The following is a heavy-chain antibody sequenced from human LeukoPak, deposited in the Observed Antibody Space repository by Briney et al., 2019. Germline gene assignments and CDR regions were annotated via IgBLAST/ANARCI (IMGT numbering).Heavy chain of an antibody. V-gene: IGHV4-34*01. D-gene: IGHD6-13*01. J-gene: IGHJ5*02. Sequence: SETLSLTCGVYGGSFSGYYWSWIRQPPGKGLEWIGEINDSGSTNYNPSLKSRATISVDTSKNQFSLKLSSVTAADTAVYYCARGRRGIVAAGRRNWFDPWGQGTLVTVSS. CDR1: GGSFSGYY. CDR3: ARGRRGIVAAGRRNWFDP. CDR2: INDSGST.